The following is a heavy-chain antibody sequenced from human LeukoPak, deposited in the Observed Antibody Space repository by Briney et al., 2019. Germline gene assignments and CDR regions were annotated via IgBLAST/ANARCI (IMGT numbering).Heavy chain of an antibody. CDR1: GGSFSGYY. CDR2: INHSGST. CDR3: ASHKYPVQAFDV. D-gene: IGHD2/OR15-2a*01. Sequence: SETLSLTCAVYGGSFSGYYWSWIRQPPGKGLEWIGEINHSGSTNYNPSLKSRVTMSIDTSNNQFSLKLTSVTAADTAVYYCASHKYPVQAFDVWGQGTMVTVSS. J-gene: IGHJ3*01. V-gene: IGHV4-34*01.